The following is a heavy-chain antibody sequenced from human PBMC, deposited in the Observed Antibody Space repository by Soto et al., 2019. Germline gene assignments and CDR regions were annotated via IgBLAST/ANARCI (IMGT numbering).Heavy chain of an antibody. D-gene: IGHD3-3*01. CDR3: AKDQKGTIFGVVIMTYYFDY. CDR1: GFTFSSYA. V-gene: IGHV3-23*01. CDR2: ISGSGGST. Sequence: GGSLRLSCAASGFTFSSYAMSWVRQAPGKGLEWVSAISGSGGSTYYADSVKGRFTISRDNSKNTLYLQMNSLRAEDTAVYYCAKDQKGTIFGVVIMTYYFDYWGQGTLVTVSS. J-gene: IGHJ4*02.